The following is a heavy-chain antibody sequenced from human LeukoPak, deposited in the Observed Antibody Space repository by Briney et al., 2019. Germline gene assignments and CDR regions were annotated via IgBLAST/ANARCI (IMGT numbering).Heavy chain of an antibody. CDR2: IYTSGST. Sequence: PSETLSLTCTVSGGSISSYYWSWIRQPAGKGLEWIGRIYTSGSTNYNPSLKSRVTMSVDTSKNQFSLKLSSVTAADTAVYYCARVFWGGYSTYYYYYMDVWGKGTTVTVSS. CDR3: ARVFWGGYSTYYYYYMDV. D-gene: IGHD3-3*01. CDR1: GGSISSYY. J-gene: IGHJ6*03. V-gene: IGHV4-4*07.